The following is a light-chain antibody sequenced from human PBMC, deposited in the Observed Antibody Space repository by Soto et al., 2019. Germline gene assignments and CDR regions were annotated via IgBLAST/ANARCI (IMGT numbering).Light chain of an antibody. Sequence: DIQMTQSPSSLCASVGDRVTITCRASQSISSYLNWYQQKPGKAPKLLLYAAFSWQSGLPSRFSVSGSGTAVTLTIGSLQPEDFATYYCRQSSSTPPVGGGPKVEIK. J-gene: IGKJ4*01. CDR2: AAF. CDR1: QSISSY. CDR3: RQSSSTPP. V-gene: IGKV1-39*01.